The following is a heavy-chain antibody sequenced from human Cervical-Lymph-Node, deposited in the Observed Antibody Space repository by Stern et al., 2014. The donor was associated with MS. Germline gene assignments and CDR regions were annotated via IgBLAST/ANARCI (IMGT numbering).Heavy chain of an antibody. CDR1: GFTFSSYS. CDR3: ARGEYYYGSEDFDY. D-gene: IGHD3-10*01. Sequence: EVQLLESGGGLVKPGGSLRLSCAASGFTFSSYSMNWVRQAPGKGREWVSSISSSSSYIYYADSVKGRFTISRDNAKNSLYLQMNSLRAEDTAVYYCARGEYYYGSEDFDYWGQGTLVTVSS. V-gene: IGHV3-21*01. J-gene: IGHJ4*02. CDR2: ISSSSSYI.